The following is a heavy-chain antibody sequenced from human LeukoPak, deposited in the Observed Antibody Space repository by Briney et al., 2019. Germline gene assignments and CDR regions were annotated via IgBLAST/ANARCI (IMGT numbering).Heavy chain of an antibody. CDR2: IRYDGSNK. D-gene: IGHD6-19*01. V-gene: IGHV3-30*02. Sequence: PGRSLRLSCAASAFTFSSYGMHWVRQAPGKGLEWVAFIRYDGSNKYYADSVKGRFTISRDNSKNTLFLQMNSLRAEDTAVYYCAKGSKAVLFTRDYYMDVWGKGTTVTISS. CDR3: AKGSKAVLFTRDYYMDV. CDR1: AFTFSSYG. J-gene: IGHJ6*03.